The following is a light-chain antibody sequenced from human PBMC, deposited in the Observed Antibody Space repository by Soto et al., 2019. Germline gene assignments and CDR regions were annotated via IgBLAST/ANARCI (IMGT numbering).Light chain of an antibody. CDR3: QQYLNRPQYT. J-gene: IGKJ2*01. CDR2: DAS. V-gene: IGKV3-15*01. CDR1: QSVSNK. Sequence: EIVMTQSPATLSVSPGERATLSCRASQSVSNKLAWYQQRPGQAPRLLISDASTRATGVPARFSGSGSGTEFTLAISSLQHEDFAVYFCQQYLNRPQYTFGQGTKLEIK.